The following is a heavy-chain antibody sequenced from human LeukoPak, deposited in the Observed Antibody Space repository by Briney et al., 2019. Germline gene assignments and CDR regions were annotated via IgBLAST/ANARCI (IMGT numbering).Heavy chain of an antibody. V-gene: IGHV3-23*01. CDR1: GFTFSNYG. CDR3: AKEGHSGYDLGIYYFDY. CDR2: ISGSGGST. Sequence: GGSLRLSCAASGFTFSNYGMSWVRQAPGEGLEWVSSISGSGGSTYYADSVKGRFTISRDNSKNTLYLQMNSLRAEDTAVYYCAKEGHSGYDLGIYYFDYWGQGTLVTVSS. J-gene: IGHJ4*02. D-gene: IGHD5-12*01.